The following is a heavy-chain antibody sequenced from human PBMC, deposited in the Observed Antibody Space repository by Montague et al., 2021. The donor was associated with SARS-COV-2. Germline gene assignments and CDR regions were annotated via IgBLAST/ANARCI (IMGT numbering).Heavy chain of an antibody. CDR2: VNHSGHT. V-gene: IGHV4-34*01. CDR3: ARGPVGVAARLRYYLDQ. J-gene: IGHJ4*02. Sequence: SETLSLTCAVYGGSLSGDHWSWIRQPPGKGLEWIGEVNHSGHTNXNVSLKSRVTMSVDTPKSQFSLKVRSVTAADTAVYYCARGPVGVAARLRYYLDQWGQGTLVTVSS. CDR1: GGSLSGDH. D-gene: IGHD6-6*01.